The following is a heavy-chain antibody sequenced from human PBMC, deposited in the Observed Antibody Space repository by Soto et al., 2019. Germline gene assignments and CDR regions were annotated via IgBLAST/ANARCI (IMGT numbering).Heavy chain of an antibody. V-gene: IGHV4-30-2*02. J-gene: IGHJ4*02. Sequence: SETLSLTCAVSGGSISSGGYSWSWIRQPPGKGLEWIGYIYHSGSTYYNPSLKSRVTISVDTSKNQFSLKLSSVTAADTAVYYCARSGSYPYYFDYWGQGTLVTVSS. CDR1: GGSISSGGYS. CDR2: IYHSGST. D-gene: IGHD1-26*01. CDR3: ARSGSYPYYFDY.